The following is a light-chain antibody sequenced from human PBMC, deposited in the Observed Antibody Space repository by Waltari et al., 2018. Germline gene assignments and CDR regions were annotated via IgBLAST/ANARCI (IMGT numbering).Light chain of an antibody. CDR2: AAS. CDR1: QSISSY. V-gene: IGKV1-39*01. Sequence: DIQMTQSPSSLSASVRDRVTITCRASQSISSYVNWYQQKPGKDPKLLVYAASSLQSGGPSRFSGSGSGTDFTLTISSLQPEDFATYYCQQSYSTPNFGGGTKVEIK. J-gene: IGKJ4*01. CDR3: QQSYSTPN.